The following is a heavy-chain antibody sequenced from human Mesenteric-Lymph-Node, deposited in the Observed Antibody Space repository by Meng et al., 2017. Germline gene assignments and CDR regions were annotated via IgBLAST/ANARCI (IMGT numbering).Heavy chain of an antibody. CDR2: IYYSGST. CDR1: GGSISMGGHS. CDR3: ARVDSSGYFLDY. D-gene: IGHD3-22*01. Sequence: QVQLQESGPGLVKPSQTLSLTCTVSGGSISMGGHSWSWIRQHPGKGLEWIAYIYYSGSTYYNPSLKSRVILSVDTSKNQFSLKLSSVTAADTAVYYCARVDSSGYFLDYWGQGTLVTVSS. J-gene: IGHJ4*01. V-gene: IGHV4-31*03.